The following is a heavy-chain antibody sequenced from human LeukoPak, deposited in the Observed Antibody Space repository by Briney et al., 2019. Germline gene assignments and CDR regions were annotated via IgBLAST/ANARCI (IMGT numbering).Heavy chain of an antibody. J-gene: IGHJ4*02. D-gene: IGHD3-22*01. CDR2: INPNSGGT. CDR3: ARVGFGYYYDSSGYPDDY. CDR1: GYTFTGYY. Sequence: ASVKVSCKASGYTFTGYYMHWVRQAPGQGLEWMGWINPNSGGTNYAQKFQGRVTMTRDTSVSTAYMELSRLRSDDTAVYYCARVGFGYYYDSSGYPDDYWGQGTLVTVSS. V-gene: IGHV1-2*02.